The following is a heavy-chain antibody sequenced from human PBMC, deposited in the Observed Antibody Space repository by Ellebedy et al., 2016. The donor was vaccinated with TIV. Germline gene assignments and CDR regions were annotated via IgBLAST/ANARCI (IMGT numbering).Heavy chain of an antibody. V-gene: IGHV3-7*01. Sequence: PGGSLRLSCAASGFTFSSYWMSWVRQAPGKGLEWVANIKQDGSEKYYVDSVKGRFTISRDNAKNSLYLQMNSLRAEDTAVYYCARDLRNCGGDCKQTLFDYWGQGTLVTVSS. CDR3: ARDLRNCGGDCKQTLFDY. D-gene: IGHD2-21*02. J-gene: IGHJ4*02. CDR1: GFTFSSYW. CDR2: IKQDGSEK.